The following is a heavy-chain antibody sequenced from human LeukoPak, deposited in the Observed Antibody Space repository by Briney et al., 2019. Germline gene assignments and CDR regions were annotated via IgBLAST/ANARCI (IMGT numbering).Heavy chain of an antibody. D-gene: IGHD3-22*01. Sequence: GGSLRLSCAASGFTFGSNGMHWVRQPPGKGLEWVSFIRYDGSNKYYADSVKGRFTISRDNSKNMVHLQMNSLRAEDTAVYYCARGYSYYDSSGYYYGYYFDYWGQGTLVTVSS. CDR1: GFTFGSNG. CDR2: IRYDGSNK. CDR3: ARGYSYYDSSGYYYGYYFDY. V-gene: IGHV3-30*02. J-gene: IGHJ4*02.